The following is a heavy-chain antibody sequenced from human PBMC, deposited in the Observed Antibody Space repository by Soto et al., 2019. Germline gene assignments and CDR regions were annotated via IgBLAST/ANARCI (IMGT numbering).Heavy chain of an antibody. CDR3: ARATSRYCSTTTCYINWFDP. CDR2: IWHDGSIK. CDR1: GFTFSNYA. J-gene: IGHJ5*02. D-gene: IGHD2-2*02. Sequence: QVQLVESGGGVVQPGRSLRLSCAASGFTFSNYAMYWVRQAPGKGLEWVAVIWHDGSIKYYAESVKGRFTVSRDNPKNTLYLQMNSLRAEDTAVYYCARATSRYCSTTTCYINWFDPWGQGTLVTVSS. V-gene: IGHV3-33*01.